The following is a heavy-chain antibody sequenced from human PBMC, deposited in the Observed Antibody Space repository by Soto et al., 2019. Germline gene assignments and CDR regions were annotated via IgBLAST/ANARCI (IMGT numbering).Heavy chain of an antibody. V-gene: IGHV4-4*02. J-gene: IGHJ4*02. CDR2: LYHTGGT. CDR1: GGAISSDYW. D-gene: IGHD3-10*01. Sequence: SETLSLTCAVSGGAISSDYWWIWVRQAPGKGLEWIGELYHTGGTNSNPSLESRVTISVDKSKNQCSLKLNSLTAADTAVYYCARGVTVGRGPIIIVYYFDYWGQGTLVTVSS. CDR3: ARGVTVGRGPIIIVYYFDY.